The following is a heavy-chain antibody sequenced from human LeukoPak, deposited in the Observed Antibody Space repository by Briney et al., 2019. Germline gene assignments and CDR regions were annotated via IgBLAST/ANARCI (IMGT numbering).Heavy chain of an antibody. CDR2: IYHSGSI. D-gene: IGHD6-13*01. Sequence: KPSETLSLFCTVSGGPISSYYWSLIRQPPGKGLEWIGYIYHSGSINYNPSLKSRATISVDTSKSQFSLKLSSVTAADTAIYYCARGYSSSWYYFDYWGQGTLVTVSS. CDR3: ARGYSSSWYYFDY. J-gene: IGHJ4*02. V-gene: IGHV4-4*09. CDR1: GGPISSYY.